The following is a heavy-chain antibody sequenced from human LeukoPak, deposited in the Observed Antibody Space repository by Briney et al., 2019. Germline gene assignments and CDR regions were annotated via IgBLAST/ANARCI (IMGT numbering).Heavy chain of an antibody. CDR2: ISDSGDGT. Sequence: GGSLRLSCAASGFTFRTYAMSWVRQAPGKGLEWVSGISDSGDGTYYAESVKGRFTISRDNSKNTLYLQMNSLRAEDTAVYYCAKPYYYGSGSYPIDYWGQGTLVTVSS. V-gene: IGHV3-23*01. CDR3: AKPYYYGSGSYPIDY. D-gene: IGHD3-10*01. J-gene: IGHJ4*02. CDR1: GFTFRTYA.